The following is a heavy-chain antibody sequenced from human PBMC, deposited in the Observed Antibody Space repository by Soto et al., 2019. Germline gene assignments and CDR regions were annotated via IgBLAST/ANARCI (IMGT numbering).Heavy chain of an antibody. CDR3: AYSGNYDYIWGSYRLDY. Sequence: GGSLRLSCAASGFTFSSYSMNWVRQAPGKGLEWVSYISSSSSTIYYADSVKGRFTISRDNAKNSLYLQMNSLRAEDTAVYYCAYSGNYDYIWGSYRLDYWGQGTLVT. CDR1: GFTFSSYS. CDR2: ISSSSSTI. J-gene: IGHJ4*02. D-gene: IGHD3-16*02. V-gene: IGHV3-48*01.